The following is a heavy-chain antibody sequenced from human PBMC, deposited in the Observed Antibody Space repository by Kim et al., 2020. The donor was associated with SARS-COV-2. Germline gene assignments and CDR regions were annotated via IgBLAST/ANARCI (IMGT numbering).Heavy chain of an antibody. D-gene: IGHD5-18*01. J-gene: IGHJ6*02. CDR3: ARDQATWIPTSSGVDV. CDR2: ISSSSSYI. Sequence: GGSLRLSCAASGFTFSSYSMNWVRQAPGKGLEWVSSISSSSSYIYYADSVKGRFTISRDNAKNSLYLQMNSLRAEDTAVYYCARDQATWIPTSSGVDVWGQEPTVTVSS. V-gene: IGHV3-21*01. CDR1: GFTFSSYS.